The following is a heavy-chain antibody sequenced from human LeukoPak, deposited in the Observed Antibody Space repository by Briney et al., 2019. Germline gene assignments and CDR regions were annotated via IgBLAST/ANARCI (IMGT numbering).Heavy chain of an antibody. J-gene: IGHJ4*02. CDR2: IYSGGNT. V-gene: IGHV3-66*01. Sequence: GGPLRLSCAASGFSVRNNYMSWIRQAPGKGLEWVSVIYSGGNTYYADSAKGRFTLSRDNSKNTLYLQMNSLRAEDTAVYYCAGEGGDNIWGNDFDHWGQGTLVTVSS. CDR3: AGEGGDNIWGNDFDH. D-gene: IGHD3-16*01. CDR1: GFSVRNNY.